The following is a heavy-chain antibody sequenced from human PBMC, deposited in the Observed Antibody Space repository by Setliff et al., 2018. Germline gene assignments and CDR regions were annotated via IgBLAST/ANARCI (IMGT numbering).Heavy chain of an antibody. CDR3: ARINFYVSSGYYYAPDY. CDR2: IGAYTGNT. D-gene: IGHD3-22*01. V-gene: IGHV1-18*01. CDR1: GYTLINYG. J-gene: IGHJ4*02. Sequence: GASVKVSCKASGYTLINYGISWVRQAPGQGLEWMGWIGAYTGNTNYAQKFQGRVTMTIDTSTDTVYMELRSLKSDDTALYYCARINFYVSSGYYYAPDYWGQGTLVTVSS.